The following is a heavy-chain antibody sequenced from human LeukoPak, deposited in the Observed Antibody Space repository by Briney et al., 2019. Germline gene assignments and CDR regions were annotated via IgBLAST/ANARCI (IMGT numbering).Heavy chain of an antibody. CDR3: ASSSIAAAGTNFDY. V-gene: IGHV1-24*01. CDR2: FDPEDGET. J-gene: IGHJ4*02. CDR1: GYTLTELS. D-gene: IGHD6-13*01. Sequence: ASVKVSCKVSGYTLTELSMHWVRQAPGKGLEWMGGFDPEDGETIYAQKFQGRVTMTEDTSTDTAYMELSSLRSEDTAVYYCASSSIAAAGTNFDYWGQGTLVTVSS.